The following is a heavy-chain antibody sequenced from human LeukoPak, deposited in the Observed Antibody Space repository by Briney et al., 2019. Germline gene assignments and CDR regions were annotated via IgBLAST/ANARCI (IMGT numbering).Heavy chain of an antibody. CDR3: ARDERLDGMDV. D-gene: IGHD1-1*01. CDR2: IYYSGST. V-gene: IGHV4-61*01. CDR1: GASVSSGSYY. J-gene: IGHJ6*02. Sequence: SETLSLTCTVSGASVSSGSYYWSWIRQPPGKGLEWIGYIYYSGSTNYNPSLKSRVTISADTSKNQFSLKLSSVTAADTAVYYCARDERLDGMDVWGQGTTVTVSS.